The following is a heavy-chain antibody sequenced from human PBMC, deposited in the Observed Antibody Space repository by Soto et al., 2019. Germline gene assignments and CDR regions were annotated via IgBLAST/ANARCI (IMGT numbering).Heavy chain of an antibody. D-gene: IGHD5-18*01. CDR3: ARGNRRDIAMADYYYYYGMDV. CDR1: GGTFSSYA. V-gene: IGHV1-69*01. Sequence: QVQLVQSGAEVKKPGSSVKVSCKASGGTFSSYAISWVRQAPGEGLEWMGGIIPIFGTANYAQKFHGRVTITADESTSTAYMELRSLLSEDTDVYYGARGNRRDIAMADYYYYYGMDVWGQGPTVTVSS. CDR2: IIPIFGTA. J-gene: IGHJ6*02.